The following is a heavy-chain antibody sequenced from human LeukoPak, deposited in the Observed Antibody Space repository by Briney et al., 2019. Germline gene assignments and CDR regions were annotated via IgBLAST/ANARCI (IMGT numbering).Heavy chain of an antibody. Sequence: SQTLSLTCTVSSASMSSGGYRWNWIRQHPGKGLEWIGYIYYSGSTYYNPSLMSRLTISIDTSKNQFSLNLSSVTAADTAMYYCAREMDAHPRTLDWGQGTLVTVSS. J-gene: IGHJ4*02. V-gene: IGHV4-31*03. CDR1: SASMSSGGYR. CDR2: IYYSGST. CDR3: AREMDAHPRTLD. D-gene: IGHD3/OR15-3a*01.